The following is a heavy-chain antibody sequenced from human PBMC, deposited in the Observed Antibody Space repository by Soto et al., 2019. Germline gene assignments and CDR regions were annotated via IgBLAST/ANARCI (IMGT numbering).Heavy chain of an antibody. Sequence: TLSLTCTVSGGSITTGGSYWSWIRQHPGKGLEWIGNIYHSGSTNYNPSLKSRVTISVDTSKNQFSLKLSSVTAADTAVYYCARGRIMITFGGVIARTDFDYWGQGTLVTVSS. CDR1: GGSITTGGSY. J-gene: IGHJ4*02. CDR2: IYHSGST. V-gene: IGHV4-31*03. D-gene: IGHD3-16*02. CDR3: ARGRIMITFGGVIARTDFDY.